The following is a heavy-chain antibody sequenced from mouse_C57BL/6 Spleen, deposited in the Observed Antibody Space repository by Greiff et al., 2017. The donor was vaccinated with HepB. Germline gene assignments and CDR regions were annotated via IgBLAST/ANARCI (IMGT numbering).Heavy chain of an antibody. V-gene: IGHV5-9*01. CDR1: GFTFSSYT. Sequence: LVESGGGFVKPGGSLKLSCAASGFTFSSYTMSWVRQTPEKRLEWVATISGGGGNTYYPDSVKGRFTISRDHAKNTRDLNMSSPRSEDTALYYCARRLYYYGSSYDYAMDYWGQGTSVTVSS. J-gene: IGHJ4*01. D-gene: IGHD1-1*01. CDR3: ARRLYYYGSSYDYAMDY. CDR2: ISGGGGNT.